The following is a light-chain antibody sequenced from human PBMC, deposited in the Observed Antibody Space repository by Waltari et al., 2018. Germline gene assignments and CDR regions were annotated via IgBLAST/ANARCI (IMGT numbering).Light chain of an antibody. Sequence: EIVLTQSPGNASLSPGERATLSCRASQSVGSSSLAWYQQKPGQAPRLVIYRASRRATGIPDRFSGSGSGTDFSLTISRLEPEDFAVYYCQQHGTLPATFGQGTKVEIK. V-gene: IGKV3-20*01. CDR2: RAS. J-gene: IGKJ1*01. CDR3: QQHGTLPAT. CDR1: QSVGSSS.